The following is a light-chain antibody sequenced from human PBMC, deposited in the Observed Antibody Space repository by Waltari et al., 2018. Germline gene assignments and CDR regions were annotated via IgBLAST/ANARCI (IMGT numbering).Light chain of an antibody. J-gene: IGKJ4*01. V-gene: IGKV3-15*01. Sequence: ELVGTQSPATLSVSPGERATLSCRASQGVSSNLAWYKQKHGQAPRLLIYGASTRATCSPARFSGSGSGTEFTLTISSLQSEDFAVYYCQQYNNWPPRTFGGGTKVEIK. CDR1: QGVSSN. CDR2: GAS. CDR3: QQYNNWPPRT.